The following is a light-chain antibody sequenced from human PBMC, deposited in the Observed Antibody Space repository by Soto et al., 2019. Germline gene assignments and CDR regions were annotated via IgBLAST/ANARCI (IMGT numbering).Light chain of an antibody. J-gene: IGKJ4*01. CDR3: RKYGSSLWVT. CDR2: GAS. CDR1: QSGSSSD. Sequence: IGLTQSPGPLSSCPGERAPFSCMASQSGSSSDFAWDPQKPGQAPRHLIYGASIRATGNPDRFIGSGSGTDFKLTISRREPEDFAVDDCRKYGSSLWVTFGGGTKEEIK. V-gene: IGKV3-20*01.